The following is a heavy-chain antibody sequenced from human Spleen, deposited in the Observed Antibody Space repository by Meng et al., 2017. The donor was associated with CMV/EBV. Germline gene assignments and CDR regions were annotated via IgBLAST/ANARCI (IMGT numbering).Heavy chain of an antibody. D-gene: IGHD1-20*01. V-gene: IGHV4-34*01. CDR1: GGSFSGYY. Sequence: SETLSLTCAVYGGSFSGYYWSWIRQPPGKGLEWIGEINHSGSTNYNPSLKSRVTISVDTSKNQFSLKLSSVTAADTAVYYCATQGAYNWNRFYFDYWGQGTLVTVSS. J-gene: IGHJ4*02. CDR2: INHSGST. CDR3: ATQGAYNWNRFYFDY.